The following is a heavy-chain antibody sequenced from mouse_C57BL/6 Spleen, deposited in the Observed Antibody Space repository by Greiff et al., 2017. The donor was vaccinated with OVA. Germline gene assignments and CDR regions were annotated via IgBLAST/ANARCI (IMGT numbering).Heavy chain of an antibody. CDR3: ARNSKDWYFDV. Sequence: EVQLQQSGPELVKPGASVKISCKASGYTFTDYYMNWVKQSPGKSLEWIGDINPNNGGTSYNQKFKGKATLTVDKSSSTAYMELRSLTSEDSAVYYCARNSKDWYFDVWGTGTTVTVSS. D-gene: IGHD2-5*01. CDR2: INPNNGGT. J-gene: IGHJ1*03. CDR1: GYTFTDYY. V-gene: IGHV1-26*01.